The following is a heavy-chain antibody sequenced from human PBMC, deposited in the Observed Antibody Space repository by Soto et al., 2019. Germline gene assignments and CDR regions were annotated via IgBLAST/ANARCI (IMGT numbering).Heavy chain of an antibody. CDR3: ARYRATINSFWFDP. CDR2: ISAYNGNT. Sequence: ASVKVSCKASGYTFTSYGISWVRQAPGQGLEWMGWISAYNGNTNYAQKVQGRVTMTTDTSTSTAYMELRSLRSDDTAVYYCARYRATINSFWFDPWGQGTTVTVSS. J-gene: IGHJ5*01. V-gene: IGHV1-18*01. CDR1: GYTFTSYG. D-gene: IGHD5-12*01.